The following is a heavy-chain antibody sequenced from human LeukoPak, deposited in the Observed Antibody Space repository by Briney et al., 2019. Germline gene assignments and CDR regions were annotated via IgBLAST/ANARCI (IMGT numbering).Heavy chain of an antibody. Sequence: GGSLRLSCAASGFTVSSNYMSWVRQAPGKGLEWVSVIYSGGSTYYADSVKGRFTISRDNSKNTLYLQMNSLRAEDTAVYYCAREIGYGSGSHYYYYGMDVWGQGTTVTVSS. D-gene: IGHD3-10*01. J-gene: IGHJ6*02. V-gene: IGHV3-53*01. CDR1: GFTVSSNY. CDR2: IYSGGST. CDR3: AREIGYGSGSHYYYYGMDV.